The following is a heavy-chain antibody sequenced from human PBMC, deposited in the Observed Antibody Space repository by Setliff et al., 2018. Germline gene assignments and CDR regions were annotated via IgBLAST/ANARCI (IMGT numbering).Heavy chain of an antibody. CDR3: ARDSVTLCQLERRGGWHYYGMGV. V-gene: IGHV1-69*06. CDR1: GGSFNGYA. Sequence: AASVKVSCKASGGSFNGYAFSWVRQAPGQGREWIGGITPIFETAHYAEKFRDRVTITADKSTTTVHMELSSVTSEDTAVYFCARDSVTLCQLERRGGWHYYGMGVWGQGTTVTVSS. J-gene: IGHJ6*02. CDR2: ITPIFETA. D-gene: IGHD1-1*01.